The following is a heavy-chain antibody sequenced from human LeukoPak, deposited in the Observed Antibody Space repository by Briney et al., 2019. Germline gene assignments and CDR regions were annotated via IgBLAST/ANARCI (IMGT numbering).Heavy chain of an antibody. V-gene: IGHV1-18*01. CDR2: ISAYNGNT. CDR1: GYTFTSYG. CDR3: ARDLGLTVTTSASGY. Sequence: GSVKVSCKASGYTFTSYGISWVRQAPGQGLEWMGWISAYNGNTNYAQKLQGRVTMTTDTSTSTAYMELRSLRSDDTTVYYCARDLGLTVTTSASGYWGQGTLVTVSS. J-gene: IGHJ4*02. D-gene: IGHD4-17*01.